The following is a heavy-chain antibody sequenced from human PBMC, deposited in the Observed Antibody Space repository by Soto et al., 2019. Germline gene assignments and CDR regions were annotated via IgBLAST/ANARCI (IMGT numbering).Heavy chain of an antibody. D-gene: IGHD4-17*01. CDR2: INPSGRTT. Sequence: QVQLMQSGAEVKKPGASVKVACKTSGFTFSKYYMHWLRQVPGQGLEWVGVINPSGRTTSYAQKFLVRVTVTRDASTASVYLELNSLRSGDTAEYYCARDLDVTTVTTSFDSWGQGTLVTVSS. CDR3: ARDLDVTTVTTSFDS. J-gene: IGHJ4*02. CDR1: GFTFSKYY. V-gene: IGHV1-46*01.